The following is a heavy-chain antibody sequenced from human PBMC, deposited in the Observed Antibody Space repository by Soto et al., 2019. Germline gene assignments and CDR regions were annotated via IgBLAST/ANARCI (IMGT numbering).Heavy chain of an antibody. CDR1: GYTFTSYY. J-gene: IGHJ4*02. CDR3: ARDVAAAFFDY. CDR2: INPNVGSA. Sequence: AASVKVSCKASGYTFTSYYMHWVRQAPGQGLEWMGTINPNVGSASFAQKFQGRVTMTRDTSTSTVYMELSSLRSEDTAVYYCARDVAAAFFDYWGQGTLVTVSS. V-gene: IGHV1-46*01. D-gene: IGHD6-25*01.